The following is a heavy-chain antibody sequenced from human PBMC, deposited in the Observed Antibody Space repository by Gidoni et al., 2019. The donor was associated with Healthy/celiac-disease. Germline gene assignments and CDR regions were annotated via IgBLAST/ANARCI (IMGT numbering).Heavy chain of an antibody. D-gene: IGHD5-18*01. CDR2: IWYDGSNK. Sequence: QVQLVESGGGVVQPGRSLRLSCAASGFTFSRYGMHWVRQAPGKGLEWVAVIWYDGSNKYYADSVKGRFTISRDNSKNTLYLQMNSLRAEDTAVYYCARCDTADAFDIWGQGTMVTVSS. V-gene: IGHV3-33*01. CDR1: GFTFSRYG. CDR3: ARCDTADAFDI. J-gene: IGHJ3*02.